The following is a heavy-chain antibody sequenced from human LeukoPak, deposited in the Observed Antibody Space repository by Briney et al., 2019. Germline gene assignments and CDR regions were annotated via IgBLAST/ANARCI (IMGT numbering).Heavy chain of an antibody. Sequence: GGSLRLSCAASGFSFSAYNINWVRQAPGKGLEWVSCISPSGDHRYYADSVRGRFTISRDNAKNSVYLQMNSLRAEDTAVYYCARDAAYFDSSGCYPDPLDYWGQGTLVSVPS. J-gene: IGHJ4*02. CDR3: ARDAAYFDSSGCYPDPLDY. CDR1: GFSFSAYN. V-gene: IGHV3-21*01. CDR2: ISPSGDHR. D-gene: IGHD3-22*01.